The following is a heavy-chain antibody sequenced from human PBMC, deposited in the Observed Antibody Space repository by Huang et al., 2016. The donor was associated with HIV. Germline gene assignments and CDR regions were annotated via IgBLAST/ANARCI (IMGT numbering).Heavy chain of an antibody. J-gene: IGHJ4*02. CDR2: INPSDGST. CDR1: GYAFTSYY. V-gene: IGHV1-46*01. CDR3: ARDRDFYDSSGYWGFNYFDY. D-gene: IGHD3-22*01. Sequence: QVQLVQSGAEVKKPGASVKVSCKASGYAFTSYYMHWVRQAPGPGLEWMGIINPSDGSTSYAQKFQGRVTTTRDTSTNTVFMELSSLRSEDTAVYYCARDRDFYDSSGYWGFNYFDYWGQGTLVTVSS.